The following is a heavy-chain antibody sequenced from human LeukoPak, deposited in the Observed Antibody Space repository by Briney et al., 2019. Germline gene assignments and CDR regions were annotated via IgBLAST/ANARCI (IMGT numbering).Heavy chain of an antibody. CDR3: AIWAHRRAAAGY. Sequence: QPGGSLRLYCAASGFTFSSYGMHWVRQAPGKGLEWVAVIWYDGSNKYYADSVKGRFTISRDNSKNTLYLQMNSLRAEDTAVYHCAIWAHRRAAAGYWGQGTLVTVSS. CDR1: GFTFSSYG. D-gene: IGHD6-13*01. V-gene: IGHV3-33*01. J-gene: IGHJ4*02. CDR2: IWYDGSNK.